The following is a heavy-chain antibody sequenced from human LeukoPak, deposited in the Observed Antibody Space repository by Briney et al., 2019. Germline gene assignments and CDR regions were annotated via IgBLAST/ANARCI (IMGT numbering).Heavy chain of an antibody. CDR1: GFTFSTYW. V-gene: IGHV3-74*03. D-gene: IGHD3-10*01. Sequence: GGSLRLSCAASGFTFSTYWMHWVRQAPGKGLVWVSRINTDESDTTYADYVKGRFTISRDNAKNTLYLQMNSLRAEDTTVYYCAFGSGREGYLDVWGKGTTVTVSS. CDR2: INTDESDT. CDR3: AFGSGREGYLDV. J-gene: IGHJ6*03.